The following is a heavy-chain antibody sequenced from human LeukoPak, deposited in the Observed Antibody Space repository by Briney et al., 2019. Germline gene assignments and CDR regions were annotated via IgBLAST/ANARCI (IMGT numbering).Heavy chain of an antibody. CDR3: VKEGGGFLTWFDS. J-gene: IGHJ5*01. CDR2: LIDSGDTT. Sequence: GGSLRLSCAAPGFTFYNYAMSWVRQAPGKGLEWVSALIDSGDTTYYADSVKGRFTISRDNSKNTLFLQMNSLTAEDTAIYYCVKEGGGFLTWFDSWGQGSLVTVSS. D-gene: IGHD6-25*01. CDR1: GFTFYNYA. V-gene: IGHV3-23*01.